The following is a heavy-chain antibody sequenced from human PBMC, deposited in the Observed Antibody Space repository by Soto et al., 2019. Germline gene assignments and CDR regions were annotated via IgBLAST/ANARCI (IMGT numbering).Heavy chain of an antibody. V-gene: IGHV4-4*02. CDR3: ARIGTVSLDF. CDR1: GGSISTGNW. D-gene: IGHD4-17*01. J-gene: IGHJ4*02. Sequence: PSETLSLTCTVSGGSISTGNWWTWVRQPPEKGLEWIGEIFRSGNTYYNPSFKSRVTISVDNSNNQFSLRLNSVTAADTAVYYCARIGTVSLDFWGPGTLVTVS. CDR2: IFRSGNT.